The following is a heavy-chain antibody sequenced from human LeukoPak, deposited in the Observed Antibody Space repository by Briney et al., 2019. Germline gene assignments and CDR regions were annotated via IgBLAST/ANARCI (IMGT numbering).Heavy chain of an antibody. CDR2: ISGSGGST. Sequence: GGSLRLSCVASGFTFSTFWMSWVRQAPGKGLEWVSAISGSGGSTYYADSVKGRFTISRDNSKNTLYLQMNSLRAEDTAVYYCAKDATSSGSYAPYFDYWGQGTLVTVSS. J-gene: IGHJ4*02. CDR3: AKDATSSGSYAPYFDY. V-gene: IGHV3-23*01. CDR1: GFTFSTFW. D-gene: IGHD1-26*01.